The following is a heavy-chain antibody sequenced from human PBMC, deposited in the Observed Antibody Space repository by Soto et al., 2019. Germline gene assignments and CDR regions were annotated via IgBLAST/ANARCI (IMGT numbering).Heavy chain of an antibody. CDR1: GGTFSSYT. Sequence: QVQLVQSGAEVKKPGSSVKVSCKASGGTFSSYTISWVRQAPGQGLELMGRIIPILGIANYAQKFQGRVTITADQFTSTADMELSSLRSEDTAVDYCARYYAILTGDYNEYFDLLRRVTLVTESS. D-gene: IGHD3-9*01. CDR2: IIPILGIA. J-gene: IGHJ2*01. V-gene: IGHV1-69*02. CDR3: ARYYAILTGDYNEYFDL.